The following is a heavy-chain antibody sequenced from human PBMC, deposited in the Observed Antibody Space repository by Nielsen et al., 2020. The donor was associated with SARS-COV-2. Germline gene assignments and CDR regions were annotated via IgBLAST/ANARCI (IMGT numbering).Heavy chain of an antibody. CDR3: ARWSGPPLGYYGMDV. CDR1: GFTFSSYW. CDR2: INSDGSST. Sequence: GESLKISCAASGFTFSSYWMHWVRQALGKGLVWVSRINSDGSSTSYADSVKGRFTISRENAKNSLYLQMNSLRAGDTAVYYCARWSGPPLGYYGMDVWGQGTTVTVSS. J-gene: IGHJ6*02. V-gene: IGHV3-74*01. D-gene: IGHD3-3*01.